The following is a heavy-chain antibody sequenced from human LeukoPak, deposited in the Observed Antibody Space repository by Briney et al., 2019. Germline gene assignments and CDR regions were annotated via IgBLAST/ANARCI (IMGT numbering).Heavy chain of an antibody. V-gene: IGHV3-48*01. Sequence: GGSLRLSCGASGFSFSSYSMNWVRQAPGKGLEWVSFISGSSSSIDYADSVKGRFTVSRDNGKNSLFLHMNSLRAEDTAIYYCARKNTTSSEHYWGQGTLVTVSS. D-gene: IGHD6-6*01. J-gene: IGHJ4*02. CDR2: ISGSSSSI. CDR1: GFSFSSYS. CDR3: ARKNTTSSEHY.